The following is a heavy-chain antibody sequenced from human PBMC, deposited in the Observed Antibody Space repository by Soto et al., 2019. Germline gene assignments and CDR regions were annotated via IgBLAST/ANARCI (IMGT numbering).Heavy chain of an antibody. Sequence: QVQLVESGGGVGQPGRSLRLSCAASGFSFSISPMHWVRQAPGKGPEWVALISYDVTNKFYADSVKGRFTISRDNSKSTLYLQVDSLRPEDAAVYYCARDPKTSGGRDWAFNYFDSWGQGTLVTVSS. J-gene: IGHJ4*02. CDR1: GFSFSISP. V-gene: IGHV3-30-3*01. CDR3: ARDPKTSGGRDWAFNYFDS. D-gene: IGHD3-9*01. CDR2: ISYDVTNK.